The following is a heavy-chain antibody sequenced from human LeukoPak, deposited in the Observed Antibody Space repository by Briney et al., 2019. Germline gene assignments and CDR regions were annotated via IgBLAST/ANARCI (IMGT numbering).Heavy chain of an antibody. V-gene: IGHV1-2*04. CDR3: ARGLRVSVVPAACLGY. J-gene: IGHJ4*02. D-gene: IGHD2-2*01. CDR2: INPNSGGT. CDR1: GYTFTGYY. Sequence: ASVKVSCKASGYTFTGYYMHWVRQAPGQGLEWMGWINPNSGGTNYAQKFQGWVTMTTDTSTSTAYMELRSLRSDDTAVYYCARGLRVSVVPAACLGYWGQGTLVTVSS.